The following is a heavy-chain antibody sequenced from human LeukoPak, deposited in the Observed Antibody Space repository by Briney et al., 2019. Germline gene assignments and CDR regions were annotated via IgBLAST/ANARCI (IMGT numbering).Heavy chain of an antibody. CDR1: GFTSSTYG. CDR2: IHYDGGNE. J-gene: IGHJ5*02. V-gene: IGHV3-30*02. Sequence: PGGSLRLSCAASGFTSSTYGMHWVRQAPGKGLEWVAFIHYDGGNEYNGDSVKGRFTISRDNSKNTLYLQMNSLRPEDTAVYYCARGLPSSTRTCNWFDPWGPGTLVTVSS. D-gene: IGHD2-2*01. CDR3: ARGLPSSTRTCNWFDP.